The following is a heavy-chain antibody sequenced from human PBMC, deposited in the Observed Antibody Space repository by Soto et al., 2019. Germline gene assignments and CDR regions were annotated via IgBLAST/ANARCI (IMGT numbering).Heavy chain of an antibody. CDR2: INHSGST. CDR3: ARGRSSSWYEGYYYYMDV. V-gene: IGHV4-34*01. Sequence: QVQLQQWGAGLLKPSETLSLTCAVYGGSFSGYYWSWIRQPPGKGLEWIGEINHSGSTNYNPSLKSRVTISVDTSKNQFSLTLSSVTAADTAVYYCARGRSSSWYEGYYYYMDVWGKGTTVTVSS. D-gene: IGHD6-13*01. J-gene: IGHJ6*03. CDR1: GGSFSGYY.